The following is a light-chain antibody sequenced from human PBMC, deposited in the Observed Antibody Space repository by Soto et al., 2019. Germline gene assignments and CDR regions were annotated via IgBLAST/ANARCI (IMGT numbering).Light chain of an antibody. CDR3: QQYNSWLGT. J-gene: IGKJ3*01. CDR1: QSVITN. CDR2: GAS. V-gene: IGKV3-15*01. Sequence: EIVMTQPPPTLPVPPGEKAPLSCRASQSVITNLACYQQKPGRAPSLLIYGASTRATGIPARFSGSGSGTEFTLTISSLQSEDFAVYYCQQYNSWLGTFGPGTKVDI.